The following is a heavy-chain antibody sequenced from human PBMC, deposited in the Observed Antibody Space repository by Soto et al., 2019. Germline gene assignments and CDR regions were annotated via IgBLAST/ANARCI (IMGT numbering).Heavy chain of an antibody. CDR2: INPNSGGT. D-gene: IGHD3-3*01. CDR1: GYTFTGYY. CDR3: ARDLTRSFWSGYYTLWYFDL. J-gene: IGHJ2*01. Sequence: QVQLVQSGAEVKKPGASVKVSCKASGYTFTGYYMHWVRQAPGQGLEWMGWINPNSGGTNYAQKFQGRVTMTRDTSISTAYMELSRLRSDDTAVYYCARDLTRSFWSGYYTLWYFDLWGRGTLVTVSS. V-gene: IGHV1-2*02.